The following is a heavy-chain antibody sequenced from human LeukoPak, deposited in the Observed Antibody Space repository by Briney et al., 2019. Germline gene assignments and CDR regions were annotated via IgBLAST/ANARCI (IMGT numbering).Heavy chain of an antibody. J-gene: IGHJ5*02. V-gene: IGHV1-46*01. CDR2: INPSGGST. Sequence: ASVKVSCKASGYTFTTYYIHWVRQAPGQGLEWMGVINPSGGSTSFAQKFQARLTMTRDTSTSTAYMELRGLSSEDTAVYYCAREIVVVPSAMGFDPWGQGTLVTVSS. CDR3: AREIVVVPSAMGFDP. D-gene: IGHD2-2*01. CDR1: GYTFTTYY.